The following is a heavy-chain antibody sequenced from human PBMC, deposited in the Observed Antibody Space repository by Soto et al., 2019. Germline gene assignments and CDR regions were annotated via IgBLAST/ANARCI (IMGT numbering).Heavy chain of an antibody. Sequence: GGSLRLSCAASGFTFSSHGMHWVRQAPGKGLEWVAVISYDGSNKYYADSVKGRFTISRDNSKNTLYLQMNSLRAEDTAVYYCAKDMWLRFGSGSYYGDYYGMDVWGQGTTVTVSS. CDR3: AKDMWLRFGSGSYYGDYYGMDV. CDR2: ISYDGSNK. CDR1: GFTFSSHG. V-gene: IGHV3-30*18. D-gene: IGHD3-10*01. J-gene: IGHJ6*02.